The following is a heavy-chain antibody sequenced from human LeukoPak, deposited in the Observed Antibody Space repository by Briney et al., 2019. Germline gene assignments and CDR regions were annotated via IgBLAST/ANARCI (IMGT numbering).Heavy chain of an antibody. CDR2: VNEEATET. J-gene: IGHJ4*02. Sequence: GGSLRLSCEASGFIFSNYWMSWVRQVPGKGLEWVANVNEEATETYYGDSVKGRFTISRDNSKNTLYLQMNSLRVEDTAVYYCANGLAGYYVSSSWGQGTLVTVSS. V-gene: IGHV3-7*05. CDR3: ANGLAGYYVSSS. D-gene: IGHD3-10*02. CDR1: GFIFSNYW.